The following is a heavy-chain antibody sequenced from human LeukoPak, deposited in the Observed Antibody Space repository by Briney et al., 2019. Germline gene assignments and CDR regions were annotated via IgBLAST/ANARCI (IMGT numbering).Heavy chain of an antibody. CDR2: INPNSGVT. D-gene: IGHD3-10*01. J-gene: IGHJ3*02. CDR1: GYTFTGYY. Sequence: ASVKVSCKASGYTFTGYYMHWVRQAPGQGLEWMGRINPNSGVTNYAQNFQGRVTMTRDTSISTAYMELSRLRSDDTAVYYCARYGSEDAFDIWGQGTMVTVSS. CDR3: ARYGSEDAFDI. V-gene: IGHV1-2*06.